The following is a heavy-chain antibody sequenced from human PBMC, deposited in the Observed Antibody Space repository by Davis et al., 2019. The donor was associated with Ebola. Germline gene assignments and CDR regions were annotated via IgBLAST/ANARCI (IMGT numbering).Heavy chain of an antibody. D-gene: IGHD2-15*01. CDR1: GFTVSSNY. Sequence: PGGSLRLSCAASGFTVSSNYMSWVRQAPGKGLEWVSVMYRGGSTDYADSVKGRFTISRDNAKNSLYLQMNSLRAEDTAVYYCAKGTIVVVVAATGMDYWGQGTLVTVSS. V-gene: IGHV3-53*01. CDR2: MYRGGST. J-gene: IGHJ4*02. CDR3: AKGTIVVVVAATGMDY.